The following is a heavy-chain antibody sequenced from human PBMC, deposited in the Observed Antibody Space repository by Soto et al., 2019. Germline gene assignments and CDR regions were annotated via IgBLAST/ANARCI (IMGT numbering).Heavy chain of an antibody. CDR1: GYNFTNHY. V-gene: IGHV1-46*01. Sequence: QVQLVQSGAEVKKPGASVKVSCQESGYNFTNHYMHWVRQGPGHGLEWMGIVNPNGGKTLYAQKFQGRVTRTRDTSTTTVYLELNSLTSQDTAVYFCAMDHEMPPVPYNWFDPWCQGTLVTVSS. CDR3: AMDHEMPPVPYNWFDP. CDR2: VNPNGGKT. D-gene: IGHD2-2*01. J-gene: IGHJ5*02.